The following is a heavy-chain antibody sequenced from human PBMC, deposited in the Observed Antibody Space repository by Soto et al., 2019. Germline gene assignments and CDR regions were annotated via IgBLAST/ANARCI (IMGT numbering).Heavy chain of an antibody. CDR2: ISGSGGST. CDR3: AKGPYCSSTSCYSPANWFDP. V-gene: IGHV3-23*01. D-gene: IGHD2-2*01. Sequence: GGSLRLSCAASGFTFSSYAMSWVRQAPGKGLEWVSAISGSGGSTYYADSVKGRFTISRDNSKNTLYLQMNSLRAEDTAVYYCAKGPYCSSTSCYSPANWFDPWGQGALVTVSS. CDR1: GFTFSSYA. J-gene: IGHJ5*02.